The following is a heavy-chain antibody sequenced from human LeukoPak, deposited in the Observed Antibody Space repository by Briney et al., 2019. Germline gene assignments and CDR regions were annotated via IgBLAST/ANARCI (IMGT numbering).Heavy chain of an antibody. D-gene: IGHD3-3*01. J-gene: IGHJ5*02. V-gene: IGHV4-30-2*01. Sequence: SQTLSLTCTVSGGSISSGGYYWSWIRQPPGKGLEWIGYIYHSGSTYYNPSLKSRVTISVDRSKNQFSLKLSSVTAADTAVYYCARVRPRGTYYDFWSGLDPWGQGTLVTVSS. CDR2: IYHSGST. CDR1: GGSISSGGYY. CDR3: ARVRPRGTYYDFWSGLDP.